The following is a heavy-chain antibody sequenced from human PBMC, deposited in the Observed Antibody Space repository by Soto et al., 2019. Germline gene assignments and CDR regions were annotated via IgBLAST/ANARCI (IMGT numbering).Heavy chain of an antibody. CDR3: ARSRDGYSFYFYYGMDG. V-gene: IGHV3-30*03. J-gene: IGHJ6*02. CDR1: GFTFTSYG. D-gene: IGHD4-4*01. Sequence: GGSLRLSFAASGFTFTSYGMHWFRHAPGKGLEWMALILHDGSAEYYADSVKGRFTISRDNSKNTLYLQMNSLRAEDTAVYYCARSRDGYSFYFYYGMDGWGQGTTVTVSS. CDR2: ILHDGSAE.